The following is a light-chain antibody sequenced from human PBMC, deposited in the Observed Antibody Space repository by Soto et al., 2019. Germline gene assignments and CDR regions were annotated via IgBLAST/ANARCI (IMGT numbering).Light chain of an antibody. J-gene: IGKJ1*01. CDR2: KAS. V-gene: IGKV1-5*03. CDR1: QSISSW. CDR3: QQYDSSPRT. Sequence: DIQMTQSPSTLSASVGDRVTITCRASQSISSWLAWYQQKPGKAPKLLIYKASSLESGVPSRFSGSGSGTDFTLTINRLEPEDFAVYYCQQYDSSPRTFGQGTKVDI.